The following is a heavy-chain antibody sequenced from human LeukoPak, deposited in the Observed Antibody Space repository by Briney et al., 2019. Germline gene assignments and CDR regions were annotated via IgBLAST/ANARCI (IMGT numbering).Heavy chain of an antibody. CDR3: ARVVVPAATNWFDP. D-gene: IGHD2-2*01. CDR2: ISAYNGNT. V-gene: IGHV1-18*04. J-gene: IGHJ5*02. CDR1: GYTFTGYY. Sequence: ASVKVSCKASGYTFTGYYMHWVRQAPGQGLEWMGWISAYNGNTNYAQKLQGRVTMTTDTSTSTAYMELRSLRSDDTAVYYCARVVVPAATNWFDPWGQGTLVTVSS.